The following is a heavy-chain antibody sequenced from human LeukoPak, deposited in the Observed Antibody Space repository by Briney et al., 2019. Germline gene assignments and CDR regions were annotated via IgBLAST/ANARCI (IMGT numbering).Heavy chain of an antibody. J-gene: IGHJ4*02. CDR1: GGSISSGGYY. CDR3: ARGRDTEMVPVGY. Sequence: SETLSLTCTVSGGSISSGGYYWSWIRQHPGKGLEWIGYIYYSGSTYYNPSLKSRVTISVDTSKNQFSLKLSSVTAADTAVYYCARGRDTEMVPVGYWGQGTLVTVSS. V-gene: IGHV4-31*03. D-gene: IGHD5-18*01. CDR2: IYYSGST.